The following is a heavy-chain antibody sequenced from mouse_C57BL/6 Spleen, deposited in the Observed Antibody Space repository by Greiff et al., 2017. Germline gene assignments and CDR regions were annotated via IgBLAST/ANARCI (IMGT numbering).Heavy chain of an antibody. CDR3: ARSRGAYFDV. Sequence: QVHVKQPGAELVKPGASVKMSCKASGYTFTSYWITWVKQRPGQGLEWIGDIYPGSGSTNYNEKFKSKATLTVDTSSSTAYMQLSSLTSEDSAVYYCARSRGAYFDVWGTGTTVTVSS. CDR2: IYPGSGST. V-gene: IGHV1-55*01. CDR1: GYTFTSYW. J-gene: IGHJ1*03.